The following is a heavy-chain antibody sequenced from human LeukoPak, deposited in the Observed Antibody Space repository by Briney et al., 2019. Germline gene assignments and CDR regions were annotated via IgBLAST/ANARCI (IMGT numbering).Heavy chain of an antibody. CDR1: GFTFSNAW. CDR2: IKSKTDGGTT. J-gene: IGHJ4*02. V-gene: IGHV3-15*01. D-gene: IGHD2-15*01. Sequence: PGGSLRLSCAASGFTFSNAWMSWVRQAPGKGLEWVGRIKSKTDGGTTDYAAPVKGRFTISRDDSKNTLYLQMNSLRAEDTAVYYCASTQRGDYFDYWGQGTLVTVSS. CDR3: ASTQRGDYFDY.